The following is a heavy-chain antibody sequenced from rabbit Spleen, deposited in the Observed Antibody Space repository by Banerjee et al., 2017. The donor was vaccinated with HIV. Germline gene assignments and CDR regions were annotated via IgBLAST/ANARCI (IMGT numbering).Heavy chain of an antibody. J-gene: IGHJ4*01. D-gene: IGHD8-1*01. CDR2: INSSSGKG. CDR3: ARDAGSGHYIDVYFDL. V-gene: IGHV1S47*01. CDR1: GFTFSHKYV. Sequence: QEQLKESGGGLVQTGGSLKLSCKASGFTFSHKYVMCWVRQAPGKGLEWIGCINSSSGKGVYATWAKGRFTISRSTSLNTVTLQMTSLTAADTATYFCARDAGSGHYIDVYFDLWGQGTLVTVS.